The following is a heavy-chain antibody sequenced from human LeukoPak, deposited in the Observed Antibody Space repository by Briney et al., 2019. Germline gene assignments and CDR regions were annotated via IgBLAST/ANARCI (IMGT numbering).Heavy chain of an antibody. CDR3: ARSVAAAGTGFTGFDP. V-gene: IGHV4-34*01. J-gene: IGHJ5*02. Sequence: PSETLSLTCAVYGGSFSGYYWSWIRQPPGKGLEWIGEINHSGSTNYNPSLKSRVTISVDTSKNQFSLKLSSVTAADTAVYYCARSVAAAGTGFTGFDPWGQGTLVTVSS. D-gene: IGHD6-13*01. CDR2: INHSGST. CDR1: GGSFSGYY.